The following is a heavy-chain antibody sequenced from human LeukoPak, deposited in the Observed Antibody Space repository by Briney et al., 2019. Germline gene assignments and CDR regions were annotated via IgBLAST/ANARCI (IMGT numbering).Heavy chain of an antibody. J-gene: IGHJ1*01. CDR2: IRNDGSEK. CDR1: RFTFSHYG. Sequence: GGSLRLSCAASRFTFSHYGMYWVRQAPGKGLEWVTFIRNDGSEKYYTDSVKGRFTISRDNSKSTLYLQMNSLRAEDTAVYYCAKSGVAAAGTAEYFQHWGQGTLVTVSS. V-gene: IGHV3-30*02. D-gene: IGHD6-13*01. CDR3: AKSGVAAAGTAEYFQH.